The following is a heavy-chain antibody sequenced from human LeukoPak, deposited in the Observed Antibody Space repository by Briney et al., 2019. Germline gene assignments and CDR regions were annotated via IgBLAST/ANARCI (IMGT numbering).Heavy chain of an antibody. CDR3: ARAPGSYGEDY. J-gene: IGHJ4*02. CDR1: GYTFTGYY. CDR2: INPNSGGT. D-gene: IGHD5-18*01. Sequence: AASVKVSCKASGYTFTGYYMHWVRQAPGQGLEWMGWINPNSGGTNYAQKFQGRVTMTRDTSISTAYMELSRLGSDDTAVYYCARAPGSYGEDYWGQGTLVTVSS. V-gene: IGHV1-2*02.